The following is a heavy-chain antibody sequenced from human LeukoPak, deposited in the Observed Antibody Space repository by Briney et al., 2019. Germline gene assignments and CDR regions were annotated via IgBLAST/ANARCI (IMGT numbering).Heavy chain of an antibody. D-gene: IGHD3-16*01. J-gene: IGHJ4*02. V-gene: IGHV1-18*01. CDR2: ISAYNGNT. Sequence: ASVKVSCKASGYTFTSYGISWVRQAPGQGLEWMGWISAYNGNTNYAQKLQGRVTMTTDTSTSTAYMELRGLRSDDTAVYYCARSPQPGGPVDYWGQETLGTVSS. CDR1: GYTFTSYG. CDR3: ARSPQPGGPVDY.